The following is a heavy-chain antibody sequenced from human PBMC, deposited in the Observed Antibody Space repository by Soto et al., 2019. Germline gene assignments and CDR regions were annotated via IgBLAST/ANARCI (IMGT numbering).Heavy chain of an antibody. Sequence: SVKVSCKASGGTFSSYAISWVRQAPGQGLEWMGGIIPIFGTANYAQKFQGRVTITADESTSTAYMGLSSLRSEDTAVYYCARANWNYHTNGGMDVWGQGTTVTVSS. CDR1: GGTFSSYA. J-gene: IGHJ6*02. D-gene: IGHD1-7*01. V-gene: IGHV1-69*13. CDR2: IIPIFGTA. CDR3: ARANWNYHTNGGMDV.